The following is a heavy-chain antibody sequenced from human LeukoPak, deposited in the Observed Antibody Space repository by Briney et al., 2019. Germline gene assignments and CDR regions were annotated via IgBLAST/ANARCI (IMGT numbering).Heavy chain of an antibody. D-gene: IGHD3-3*01. CDR1: GYTFTGYY. CDR3: GIPEQTYDSLFDY. V-gene: IGHV1-2*02. Sequence: ASVKVSCKASGYTFTGYYMHWVRLAPGQGLEWMGWINPNSGGTNYAQKFQGRVTMTRDTSISTAYMELSRLRSDDTAVYYCGIPEQTYDSLFDYWGQGTLVTVSS. J-gene: IGHJ4*02. CDR2: INPNSGGT.